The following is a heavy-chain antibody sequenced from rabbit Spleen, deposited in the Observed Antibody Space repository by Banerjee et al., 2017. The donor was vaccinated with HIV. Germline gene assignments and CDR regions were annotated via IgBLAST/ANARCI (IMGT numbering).Heavy chain of an antibody. Sequence: EQLEESGGGLVKPEGSLTLTCKASGVSFSDKDVMCWVRQAPGKGLEWIACINAVTGKAVYASWAKGRFTFSKTSSTTVTLQVTSLTAADTATYFCAREAGYGGYGDGNLWGPGTLVTVS. J-gene: IGHJ4*01. V-gene: IGHV1S45*01. CDR2: INAVTGKA. D-gene: IGHD6-1*01. CDR3: AREAGYGGYGDGNL. CDR1: GVSFSDKDV.